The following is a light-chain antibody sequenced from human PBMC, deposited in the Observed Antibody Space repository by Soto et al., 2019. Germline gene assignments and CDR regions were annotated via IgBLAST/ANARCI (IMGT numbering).Light chain of an antibody. V-gene: IGKV1-5*03. Sequence: DIQMTQSRSTLSASVGDRVTITCLASQSISTWLAWYQQKQGKAPKLLIYKASSLESGVPSRFRGSGSATEFTLTISSLQPHDFATYYCQQYNSYSAKFGQSTKADI. J-gene: IGKJ1*01. CDR3: QQYNSYSAK. CDR1: QSISTW. CDR2: KAS.